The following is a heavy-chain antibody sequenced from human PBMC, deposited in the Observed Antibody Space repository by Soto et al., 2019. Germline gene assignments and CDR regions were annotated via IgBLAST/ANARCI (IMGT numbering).Heavy chain of an antibody. CDR3: ASSEVAAYYYGMDV. Sequence: QVQLVESGGGVVQPGRSLRLSCAASGFTFSSYGMHWVRQAPGKGLEWVAVIWYDGSNKYYADSVKGRFTISRDNSKNTLYLQMNSLRAEDTAVYYCASSEVAAYYYGMDVWGQVTTVTVSS. D-gene: IGHD6-13*01. CDR1: GFTFSSYG. V-gene: IGHV3-33*01. J-gene: IGHJ6*02. CDR2: IWYDGSNK.